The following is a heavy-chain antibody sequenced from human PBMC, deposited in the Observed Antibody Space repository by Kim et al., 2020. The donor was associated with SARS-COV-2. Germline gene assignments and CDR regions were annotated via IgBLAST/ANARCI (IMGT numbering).Heavy chain of an antibody. CDR1: GFTFSSYA. CDR2: ISGSGGST. D-gene: IGHD6-13*01. Sequence: GGSLRLSCAASGFTFSSYAMSWVRQAPGKGLEWVSAISGSGGSTYYADSVKGRFTISRDNSKNTLYLQMNSLRAEDTAVYYCAKRKGIAAAGRASGMDVWGQGTTVTVSS. J-gene: IGHJ6*02. CDR3: AKRKGIAAAGRASGMDV. V-gene: IGHV3-23*01.